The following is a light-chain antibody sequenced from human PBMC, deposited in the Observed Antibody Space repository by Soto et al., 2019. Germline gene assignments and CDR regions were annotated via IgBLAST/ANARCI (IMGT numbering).Light chain of an antibody. CDR1: QSISSW. Sequence: DIQMTQYPSTLSASVGDSVTITCRASQSISSWLAWYQQKPGKAPKLLIYDASSLESGVPSRFSGSGSGTEFTLTISSLQPDDFATYYCQQYNSYSWTFGQGTKVEI. V-gene: IGKV1-5*01. J-gene: IGKJ1*01. CDR3: QQYNSYSWT. CDR2: DAS.